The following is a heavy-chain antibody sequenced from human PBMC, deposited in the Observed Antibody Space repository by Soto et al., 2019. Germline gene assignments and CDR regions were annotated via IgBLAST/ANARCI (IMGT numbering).Heavy chain of an antibody. D-gene: IGHD2-2*01. CDR1: GYTFTGYY. V-gene: IGHV1-2*02. J-gene: IGHJ5*02. CDR3: ARPIGYCSSTSCYPGNNWFDP. Sequence: ASVKVSCKASGYTFTGYYMHWVRQAPGQGLEWMGWINPNSGGTNYAQKFQGRVTMTRDTSINTAYMELSRLRSDDTAVYYCARPIGYCSSTSCYPGNNWFDPWGQGTLVTVSS. CDR2: INPNSGGT.